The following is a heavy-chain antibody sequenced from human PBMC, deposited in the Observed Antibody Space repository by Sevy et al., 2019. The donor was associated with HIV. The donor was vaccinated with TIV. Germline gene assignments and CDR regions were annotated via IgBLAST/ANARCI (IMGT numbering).Heavy chain of an antibody. CDR2: ISYDGSNK. CDR1: GFTFSSYA. Sequence: GGSLRLSCAASGFTFSSYAMHLVRQAPGKGLEWVAVISYDGSNKYYADSVKGRFTISRDNSKNTLYLQMNSLRAEDTAVYYCARADYYDSSAHYWGQGTLVTVSS. D-gene: IGHD3-22*01. V-gene: IGHV3-30*04. J-gene: IGHJ4*02. CDR3: ARADYYDSSAHY.